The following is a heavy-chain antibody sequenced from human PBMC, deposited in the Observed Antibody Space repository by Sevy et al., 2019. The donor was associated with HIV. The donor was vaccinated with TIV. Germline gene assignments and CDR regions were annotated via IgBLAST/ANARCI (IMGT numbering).Heavy chain of an antibody. J-gene: IGHJ5*01. Sequence: GGSLRLSCSASGFTFRSFSMHWVRQAPGKGLEWVAAIWYDGGTKQFADSVKGRFTISRDNSKNMLNLEMNSLRAEDTALYFCAPDSARVIVPTAGFDSWGQGTVVTVSS. V-gene: IGHV3-33*03. CDR1: GFTFRSFS. CDR2: IWYDGGTK. D-gene: IGHD1-1*01. CDR3: APDSARVIVPTAGFDS.